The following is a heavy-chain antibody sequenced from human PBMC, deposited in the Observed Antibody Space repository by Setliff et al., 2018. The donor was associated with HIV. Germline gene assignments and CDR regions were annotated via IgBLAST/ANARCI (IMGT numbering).Heavy chain of an antibody. D-gene: IGHD3-16*01. J-gene: IGHJ3*02. V-gene: IGHV5-51*01. CDR1: GYTFANYW. CDR2: IYPGDSGS. CDR3: ARGLGVRGRGDVFDI. Sequence: GESLKISCQGSGYTFANYWIGWVRQMPGKGLEWMGIIYPGDSGSRDSPSFQGQVIISADKSLSTAYLQWSSLKASDTAIYYCARGLGVRGRGDVFDIWGQGTMVTVS.